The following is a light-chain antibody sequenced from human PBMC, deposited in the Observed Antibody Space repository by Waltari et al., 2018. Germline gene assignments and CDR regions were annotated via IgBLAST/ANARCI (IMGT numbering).Light chain of an antibody. J-gene: IGKJ2*03. CDR2: AAS. V-gene: IGKV1-39*01. CDR3: QQSYSIPYS. Sequence: DIQMTQSPSSLSSSIGDGVTIPCRASQSVGRFLNWFQQKPGKAPKLLIYAASNLQSGAPSRFSGSGSGTEFTFTIVSLQPEDFATYYCQQSYSIPYSFGQGTRLEIE. CDR1: QSVGRF.